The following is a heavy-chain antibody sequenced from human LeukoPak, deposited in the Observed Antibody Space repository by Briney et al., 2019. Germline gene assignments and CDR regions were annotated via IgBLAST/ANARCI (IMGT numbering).Heavy chain of an antibody. V-gene: IGHV3-53*01. D-gene: IGHD3-22*01. CDR2: IYSGGST. J-gene: IGHJ4*02. Sequence: PGGSLRLSCAASGFTFSSNYMSWVRQAPGKGLEWVSVIYSGGSTYYSDSVKGRFTISRDNSKNTLYLQMNSLRAEDTAVYYCARIYYYDSSGYYGSGFDYWGQGTLVTVSS. CDR3: ARIYYYDSSGYYGSGFDY. CDR1: GFTFSSNY.